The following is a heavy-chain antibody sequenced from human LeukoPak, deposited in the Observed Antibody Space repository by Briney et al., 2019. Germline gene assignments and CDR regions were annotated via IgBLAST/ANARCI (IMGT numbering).Heavy chain of an antibody. D-gene: IGHD1-1*01. V-gene: IGHV1-69*04. J-gene: IGHJ3*02. CDR3: ARDQGDEQLADVFDI. CDR1: GYTFTSYG. Sequence: SVKVSCKASGYTFTSYGISWVRQAPGQGLEWMGRIIPVLDIGNYAQNFQGRVTITADKSTSTVYMELSSLRSEDTAVYYCARDQGDEQLADVFDIWGQGTMVTVSS. CDR2: IIPVLDIG.